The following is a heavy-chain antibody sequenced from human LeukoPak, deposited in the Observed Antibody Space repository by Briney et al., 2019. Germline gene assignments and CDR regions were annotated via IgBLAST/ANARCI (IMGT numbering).Heavy chain of an antibody. V-gene: IGHV4-38-2*02. J-gene: IGHJ4*02. D-gene: IGHD6-13*01. CDR2: IYHSGST. CDR3: ARSRRSWSTFDY. CDR1: GYSISSGYY. Sequence: SETLSLTCTVSGYSISSGYYWGWIRQPPGQGLEWIGSIYHSGSTYYNPSLKSRVTMSVDTSKNQFSLKLSSVTAADTAVYYCARSRRSWSTFDYWGQGTLVTVSS.